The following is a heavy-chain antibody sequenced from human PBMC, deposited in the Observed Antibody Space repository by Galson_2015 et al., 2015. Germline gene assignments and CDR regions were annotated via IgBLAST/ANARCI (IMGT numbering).Heavy chain of an antibody. J-gene: IGHJ4*02. CDR2: IKSKTGGGTT. D-gene: IGHD1-26*01. Sequence: SLRLSCAASGFTFSNAWMSWVRQAPGKGLEWVGRIKSKTGGGTTDYAAPVKGRFTISRDDSKNTLYLQMNSLKTEDTAVYYCTTDPPPHAGATNYFDYWGQGTLVTVSS. V-gene: IGHV3-15*01. CDR3: TTDPPPHAGATNYFDY. CDR1: GFTFSNAW.